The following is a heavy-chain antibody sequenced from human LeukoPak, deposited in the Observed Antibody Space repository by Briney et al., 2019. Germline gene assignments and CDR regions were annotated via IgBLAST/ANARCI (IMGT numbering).Heavy chain of an antibody. CDR2: INHSGST. Sequence: SETLSLTCAVYGGSFSGYYWSWIRQPPGKGLEWIGEINHSGSTYYNPSLKSRVTISVDTSKNQFSLKLSSVTAADTAVYYCARAGFDFWSGYPFDYWGQGTLVTVSS. CDR1: GGSFSGYY. J-gene: IGHJ4*02. V-gene: IGHV4-34*01. D-gene: IGHD3-3*01. CDR3: ARAGFDFWSGYPFDY.